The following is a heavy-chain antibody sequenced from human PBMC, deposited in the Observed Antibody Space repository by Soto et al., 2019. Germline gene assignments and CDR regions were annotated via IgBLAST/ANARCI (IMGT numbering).Heavy chain of an antibody. Sequence: EVQLLESGGGLVQPGGSLRLSCAASGFTFSKNGMSWVRQAPGKGLEWVSSINENGRNTHYADSVKGRFIISRDNSKSMVYLDLNSLRAEDTAIYYCAKQLWDSGATRDPTTDPWGQGVVVTVSS. CDR2: INENGRNT. V-gene: IGHV3-23*01. CDR1: GFTFSKNG. CDR3: AKQLWDSGATRDPTTDP. J-gene: IGHJ5*02. D-gene: IGHD5-12*01.